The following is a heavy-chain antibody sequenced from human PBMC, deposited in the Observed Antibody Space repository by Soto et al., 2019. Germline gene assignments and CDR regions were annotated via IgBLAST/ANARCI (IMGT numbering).Heavy chain of an antibody. J-gene: IGHJ6*02. CDR3: ARVYSSSWYDYYYYGMDV. D-gene: IGHD6-13*01. Sequence: ASVKVSCKASGYTFTSYAMNLVRQAPGQELEWRRWINTNTGNPTYAQGFTGRFVFSLDTSVSTAYLQICSLKAEDTAVYYCARVYSSSWYDYYYYGMDVWGQGTTVTVSS. V-gene: IGHV7-4-1*01. CDR2: INTNTGNP. CDR1: GYTFTSYA.